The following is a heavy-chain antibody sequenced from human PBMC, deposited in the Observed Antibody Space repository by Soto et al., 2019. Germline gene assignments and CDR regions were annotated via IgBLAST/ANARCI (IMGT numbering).Heavy chain of an antibody. CDR2: INPSGGST. J-gene: IGHJ4*02. Sequence: GASVKVSCKASGYTFTSYYMHWVRQAPGQGLEWMGIINPSGGSTSYAQKFQGRVTMTRDTSTSTVYMELSSLRSEDTAVYYCARDSGIAAAGTWTYYFDYWGQGTLVTVSS. CDR3: ARDSGIAAAGTWTYYFDY. D-gene: IGHD6-13*01. V-gene: IGHV1-46*01. CDR1: GYTFTSYY.